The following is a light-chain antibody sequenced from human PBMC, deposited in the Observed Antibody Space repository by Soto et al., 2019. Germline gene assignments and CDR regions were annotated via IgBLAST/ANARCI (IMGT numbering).Light chain of an antibody. CDR2: DVS. Sequence: QSALTQPASVSGSPGQSITISCTATSSDVGGYNYVSWYQQHPGKAPKLMIYDVSNRPSGVSNRFSGSKSGNTASLTISGLHAEDESYYYCSSYTSSSTLVFGGGTKLTVL. CDR1: SSDVGGYNY. CDR3: SSYTSSSTLV. J-gene: IGLJ3*02. V-gene: IGLV2-14*01.